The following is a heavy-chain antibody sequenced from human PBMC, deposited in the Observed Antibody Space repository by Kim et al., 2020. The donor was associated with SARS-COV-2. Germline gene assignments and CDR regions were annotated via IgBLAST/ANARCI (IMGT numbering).Heavy chain of an antibody. J-gene: IGHJ5*02. CDR3: AKMVRGVIRFDP. CDR2: ISAYNGNT. D-gene: IGHD3-10*01. Sequence: ASVKVSCKASGYTFTSYGISWVRQAPGQGLEWMGWISAYNGNTNYAQKLQGRVTMTTDTSTSTAYMELRSLRSDDTAVYYCAKMVRGVIRFDPWGQGTLVTVSS. CDR1: GYTFTSYG. V-gene: IGHV1-18*01.